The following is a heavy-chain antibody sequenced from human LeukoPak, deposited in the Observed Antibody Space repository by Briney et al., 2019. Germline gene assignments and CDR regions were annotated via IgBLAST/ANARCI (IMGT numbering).Heavy chain of an antibody. J-gene: IGHJ5*02. Sequence: SETLSLTCAVYGGSSSGYYWSWIRQPPGKGLEWIGEINHSGSTNYNPSLKSRVTISVDTSKNQFSLKLSSVTAADTAVYYCARSAAPLDWFDPWGQGTLVTVSS. CDR2: INHSGST. CDR1: GGSSSGYY. V-gene: IGHV4-34*01. D-gene: IGHD2-15*01. CDR3: ARSAAPLDWFDP.